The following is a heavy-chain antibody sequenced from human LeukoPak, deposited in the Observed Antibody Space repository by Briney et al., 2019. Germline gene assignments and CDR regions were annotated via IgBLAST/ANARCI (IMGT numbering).Heavy chain of an antibody. Sequence: GGSLRLSCAAAGFTVSSYAMSWVRQAPGKGLEWVSVISGSGAATYYADSVKGRFTISRDNSKNTLYLQMNSLRAEDTAVYYCAKDGVATITFDYWGQGTLVTVSS. CDR2: ISGSGAAT. J-gene: IGHJ4*02. CDR3: AKDGVATITFDY. V-gene: IGHV3-23*01. CDR1: GFTVSSYA. D-gene: IGHD5-12*01.